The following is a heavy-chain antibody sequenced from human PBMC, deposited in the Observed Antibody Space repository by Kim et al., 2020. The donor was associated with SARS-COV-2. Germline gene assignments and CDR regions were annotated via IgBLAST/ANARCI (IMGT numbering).Heavy chain of an antibody. CDR2: MNPNSGNT. CDR1: GYTFTSYD. CDR3: ARGLRDAVFVDY. V-gene: IGHV1-8*01. Sequence: ASVKVSCKASGYTFTSYDINWVRQATGQGLEWMGWMNPNSGNTGYAQKFQGRVTMTRNTSISTAYMELSSLRSEDTAVYYCARGLRDAVFVDYWGQGTLVTVSS. D-gene: IGHD4-17*01. J-gene: IGHJ4*02.